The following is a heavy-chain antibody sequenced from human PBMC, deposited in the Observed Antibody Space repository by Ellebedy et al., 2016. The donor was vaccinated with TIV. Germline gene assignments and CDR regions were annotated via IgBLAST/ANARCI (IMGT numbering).Heavy chain of an antibody. Sequence: PGGSLRLSCAASGFTFSDYSMNWVRQAPGKGLELVSSISSSGNYRYHGDSVKGRFTISRDNAKNSLYLQMNSLRAEETAVYYCAREKSGHKWNDGFDSWGQGTLVTVSS. CDR2: ISSSGNYR. D-gene: IGHD1-1*01. J-gene: IGHJ4*02. CDR1: GFTFSDYS. CDR3: AREKSGHKWNDGFDS. V-gene: IGHV3-21*01.